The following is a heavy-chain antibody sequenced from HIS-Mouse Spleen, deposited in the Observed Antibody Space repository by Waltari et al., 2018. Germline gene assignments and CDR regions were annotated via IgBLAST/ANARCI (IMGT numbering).Heavy chain of an antibody. J-gene: IGHJ2*01. Sequence: QLQLQESGPGLVKPSETLSPTCTVSGGSIRRSRYYWGWVRPPPGKGLEWIGSIYYSGSTYYNPSLKSRVTISVDTSKNQFSLKLSSVTAADTAVYYCAREIPYSSSWYDWYFDLWGRGTLVTVSS. CDR2: IYYSGST. CDR1: GGSIRRSRYY. V-gene: IGHV4-39*07. D-gene: IGHD6-13*01. CDR3: AREIPYSSSWYDWYFDL.